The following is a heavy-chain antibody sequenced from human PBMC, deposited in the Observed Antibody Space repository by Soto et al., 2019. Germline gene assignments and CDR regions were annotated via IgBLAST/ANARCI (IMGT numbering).Heavy chain of an antibody. Sequence: SETLSLTCAVYGGSFSGYYWSWIRQPPGKGLEWIGEINHSGSTNYNPSLKSRVTISVDTSKNQFSLKLSSVTAADTAVYYCARGRDIVVVVAARNDAFDIWGQGTMVTVSS. J-gene: IGHJ3*02. D-gene: IGHD2-15*01. V-gene: IGHV4-34*01. CDR1: GGSFSGYY. CDR2: INHSGST. CDR3: ARGRDIVVVVAARNDAFDI.